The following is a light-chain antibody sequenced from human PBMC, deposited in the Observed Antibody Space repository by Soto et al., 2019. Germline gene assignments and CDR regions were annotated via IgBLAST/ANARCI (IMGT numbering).Light chain of an antibody. V-gene: IGLV2-8*01. CDR3: SSYAGSNNYV. J-gene: IGLJ1*01. CDR2: EVS. CDR1: SSDVGAYNY. Sequence: QSALTQPPSASGSPGQSVTISCTGTSSDVGAYNYLSWYQQHPGKAPKLMIYEVSKRPSGVPDRFSGSKSGNTASQTVSGLQAEDEADYYCSSYAGSNNYVFGTGTQLTVL.